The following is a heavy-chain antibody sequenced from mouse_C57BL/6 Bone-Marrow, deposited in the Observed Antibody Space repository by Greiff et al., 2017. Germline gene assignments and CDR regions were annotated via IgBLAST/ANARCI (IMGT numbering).Heavy chain of an antibody. CDR3: TGYDGYYHFAY. Sequence: EVQLQQSGAELVRPGASVKLSCTASGFNIKDDYMHWVKQRPDQGLAWIGWIDPENGDTEYASKFQGKATITADTSSNTAYLQLRSLTSEDTAVYYCTGYDGYYHFAYWGQGTLVTVSA. D-gene: IGHD2-3*01. CDR1: GFNIKDDY. J-gene: IGHJ3*01. V-gene: IGHV14-4*01. CDR2: IDPENGDT.